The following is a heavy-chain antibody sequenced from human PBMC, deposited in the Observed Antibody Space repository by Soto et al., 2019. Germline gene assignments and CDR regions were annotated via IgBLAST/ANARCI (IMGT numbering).Heavy chain of an antibody. CDR1: GGTFRGYY. CDR3: GGKVVVVAATRHAFDI. V-gene: IGHV4-34*08. J-gene: IGHJ3*02. CDR2: INHSGST. Sequence: SETLSHTCAVSGGTFRGYYWSWIRQPPGKGLEWIGEINHSGSTNYNPSLKSRVTISVDTSKNQFSLKLSSVTAADTAVYYCGGKVVVVAATRHAFDIWGQGTMVT. D-gene: IGHD2-15*01.